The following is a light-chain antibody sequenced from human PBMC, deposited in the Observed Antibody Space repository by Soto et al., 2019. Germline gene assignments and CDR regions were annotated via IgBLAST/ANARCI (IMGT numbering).Light chain of an antibody. Sequence: DIPMTQSPSSLSASVGDRVTITCRASQSISSYLNWYQQKPGKAPKVLISGASSLQSGVPLRFSGSGSGTDFTLTISSLQSEDFASYYCQQSHSTPLTIGGGTKVEIK. CDR1: QSISSY. CDR3: QQSHSTPLT. J-gene: IGKJ4*01. CDR2: GAS. V-gene: IGKV1-39*01.